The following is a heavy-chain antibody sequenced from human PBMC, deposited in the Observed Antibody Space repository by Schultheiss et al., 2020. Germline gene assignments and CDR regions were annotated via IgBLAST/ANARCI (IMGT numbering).Heavy chain of an antibody. CDR2: IYYSGST. Sequence: VSLRLSCTVSGGSISSYYWSWIRQPPGKGLEWIGYIYYSGSTNYNPSLKSRVTISVDTSKNQFSLKLSSVTAADTAVYYCARVQDYYDSSGPRYYYYYYMDVWGKGTTVTVSS. V-gene: IGHV4-59*01. D-gene: IGHD3-22*01. CDR1: GGSISSYY. CDR3: ARVQDYYDSSGPRYYYYYYMDV. J-gene: IGHJ6*03.